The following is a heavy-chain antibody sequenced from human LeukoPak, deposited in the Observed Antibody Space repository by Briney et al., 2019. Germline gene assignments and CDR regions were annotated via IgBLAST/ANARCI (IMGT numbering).Heavy chain of an antibody. D-gene: IGHD1-26*01. J-gene: IGHJ6*02. Sequence: SETLSLTCTVSGGSISSGSYYWSWIRQPAGKGLEWIGRIYTSGSTNYNPSLKSRVTISVDTSKNQFSLKLSSVTAADTAVYYCAREISGSYPGVYYYGLDVWGQGTTVTVSS. V-gene: IGHV4-61*02. CDR2: IYTSGST. CDR1: GGSISSGSYY. CDR3: AREISGSYPGVYYYGLDV.